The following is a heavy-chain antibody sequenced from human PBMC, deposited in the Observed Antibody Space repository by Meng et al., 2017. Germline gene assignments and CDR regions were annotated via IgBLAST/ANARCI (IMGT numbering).Heavy chain of an antibody. CDR1: GSSFSRYA. CDR2: IIPIFGTA. CDR3: ASLTGWFDP. J-gene: IGHJ5*02. Sequence: SGEKGKEGGSCVNGSWKALGSSFSRYAVKWVRQAPGQGLEWMGGIIPIFGTANYAQKFQGRVKIHADKSTSTAYMELSSLRSEDTAVYYCASLTGWFDPWGQGTLVTVSS. D-gene: IGHD3-10*01. V-gene: IGHV1-69*06.